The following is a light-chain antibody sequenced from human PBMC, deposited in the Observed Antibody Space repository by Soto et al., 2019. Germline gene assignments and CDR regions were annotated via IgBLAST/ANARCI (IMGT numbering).Light chain of an antibody. CDR3: CSYAGPSTSYV. V-gene: IGLV2-23*01. Sequence: QSALNQPASVSGSPGQSITISCTGTSSDVGSYNLVSWYQQHPGKAPKLMIYEGNKRPSGVSDRFSGSKSGNTASLTISGLQGEDEADYYCCSYAGPSTSYVFGTGTKVTVL. CDR1: SSDVGSYNL. J-gene: IGLJ1*01. CDR2: EGN.